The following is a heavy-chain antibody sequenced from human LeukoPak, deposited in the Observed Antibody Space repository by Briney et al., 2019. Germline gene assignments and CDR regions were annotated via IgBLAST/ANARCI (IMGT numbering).Heavy chain of an antibody. CDR3: ASYYDSSGYYYIAFDI. D-gene: IGHD3-22*01. Sequence: SVKVSCKASGGTFSSYAISWVRQAPGQGLEWMGRIIPIFGTANYAQKFQGRVTITTDESTSTAYMELSSLISEDTAVYYCASYYDSSGYYYIAFDIWGQGTMVTVSS. CDR2: IIPIFGTA. V-gene: IGHV1-69*05. CDR1: GGTFSSYA. J-gene: IGHJ3*02.